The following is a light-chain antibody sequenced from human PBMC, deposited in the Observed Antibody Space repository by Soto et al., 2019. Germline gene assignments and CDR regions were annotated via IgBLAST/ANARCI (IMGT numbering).Light chain of an antibody. CDR3: QQYNNWPRT. V-gene: IGKV3D-15*01. CDR2: GAS. Sequence: TVLTQSPGTLSLSPGERATLSCRASQNVSSNLLVWYQQHPGQAPRLLIYGASSRATGIPARFSGSGSGTEFTLTINSLQSEDFAVYYCQQYNNWPRTFGQGTKVDIK. J-gene: IGKJ1*01. CDR1: QNVSSN.